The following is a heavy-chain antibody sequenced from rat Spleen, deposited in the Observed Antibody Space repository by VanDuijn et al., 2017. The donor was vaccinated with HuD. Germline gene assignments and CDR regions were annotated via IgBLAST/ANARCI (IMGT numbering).Heavy chain of an antibody. CDR1: GFSFSKYG. V-gene: IGHV5S13*01. Sequence: EVQLVASGGGLVQPGRYLKLSCAAPGFSFSKYGFAWVSQSTTKGLEWVASLSTGGDHTYYGDSVKGRFTISRDDVKNIQSLQMDSLRSDDTATYYCARHGGLRDWFAYWGQGTLVTVSS. CDR3: ARHGGLRDWFAY. J-gene: IGHJ3*01. D-gene: IGHD1-11*01. CDR2: LSTGGDHT.